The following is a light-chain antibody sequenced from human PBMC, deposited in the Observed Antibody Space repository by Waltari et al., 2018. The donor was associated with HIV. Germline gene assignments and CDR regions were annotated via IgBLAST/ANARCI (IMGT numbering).Light chain of an antibody. CDR3: AACDDSLNGYV. Sequence: QSVLTQPPSASGTPGQRVTISCSGSSSNLGTKTVSWYQQVPGTDTKLLVCDNNRRSPGVPDRFSGSNSGTAASLAISGLQSEDEADYYCAACDDSLNGYVFGTGTKVTVL. J-gene: IGLJ1*01. V-gene: IGLV1-44*01. CDR2: DNN. CDR1: SSNLGTKT.